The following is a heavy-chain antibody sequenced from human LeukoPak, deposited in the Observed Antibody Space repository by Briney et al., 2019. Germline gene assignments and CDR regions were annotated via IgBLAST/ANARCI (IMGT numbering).Heavy chain of an antibody. V-gene: IGHV4-59*01. CDR2: IYYSGST. CDR1: GGSISSYY. J-gene: IGHJ5*02. CDR3: ARDTTAGSGDNWFYP. Sequence: SETLSLTCTVSGGSISSYYWSWIRQPPGKGLEWIGYIYYSGSTNYNPSLKSRVTISVDTSKNQFSLKLSSVTAADTAVYYCARDTTAGSGDNWFYPWGQGTLVTVSS. D-gene: IGHD3-10*01.